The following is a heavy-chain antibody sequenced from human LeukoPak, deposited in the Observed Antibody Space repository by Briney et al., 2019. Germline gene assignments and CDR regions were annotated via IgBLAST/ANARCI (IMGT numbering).Heavy chain of an antibody. V-gene: IGHV3-33*01. CDR1: GFTFSSYG. CDR3: ARDRYLTGSHNWFDP. Sequence: GGSLRLSCAASGFTFSSYGMHWVRQAPGKGLEWVAVIWYDGSNKYYADSVKGRFTISRDNSKNTLYLQMNSLRAEDTAVYYCARDRYLTGSHNWFDPWGQGTLVTVSS. D-gene: IGHD3-9*01. J-gene: IGHJ5*02. CDR2: IWYDGSNK.